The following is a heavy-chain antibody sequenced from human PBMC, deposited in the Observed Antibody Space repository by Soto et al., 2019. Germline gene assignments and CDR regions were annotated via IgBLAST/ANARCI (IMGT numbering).Heavy chain of an antibody. J-gene: IGHJ3*02. V-gene: IGHV4-4*07. CDR2: IYTSGST. D-gene: IGHD6-6*01. CDR3: ARYNIAARLEARRDNPDDAFDI. Sequence: QVQLQESGPGLVKPSETLSLTCTVSGGSISSYYWSWIRQPAGKGLEWIGRIYTSGSTNYNPSLKSRVTMSVDTSKNQFSLKLSSVTAADTAVYYCARYNIAARLEARRDNPDDAFDIWGQGTMVTVSS. CDR1: GGSISSYY.